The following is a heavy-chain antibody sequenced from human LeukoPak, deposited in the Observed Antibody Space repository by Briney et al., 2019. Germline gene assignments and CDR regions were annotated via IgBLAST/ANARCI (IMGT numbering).Heavy chain of an antibody. CDR1: GFTFSSYW. Sequence: GGSLRLSCAASGFTFSSYWMHWVRQAPGKGPVWVSRIKSDGSTNYADSVKGRFTISRDNAKNTVSLQMNSLRAEDTGVYYCARAPSEIGGYYPEYFRHWGQGTLVTVSS. CDR2: IKSDGST. CDR3: ARAPSEIGGYYPEYFRH. D-gene: IGHD3-22*01. J-gene: IGHJ1*01. V-gene: IGHV3-74*01.